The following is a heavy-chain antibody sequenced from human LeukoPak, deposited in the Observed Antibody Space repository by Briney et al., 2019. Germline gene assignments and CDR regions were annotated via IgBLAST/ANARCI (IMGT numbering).Heavy chain of an antibody. CDR1: GGSFTTYY. Sequence: SETLSLTCTVSGGSFTTYYWSWIRQPAGKGLERIGRIYTSGSTYYNPSLKSRVTISVDTSKNQFSLKLSSVTAADTAVYYCASVLYYDFWSGYRAGGYYYYMDVWGKGTTVTVSS. CDR2: IYTSGST. J-gene: IGHJ6*03. D-gene: IGHD3-3*01. V-gene: IGHV4-4*07. CDR3: ASVLYYDFWSGYRAGGYYYYMDV.